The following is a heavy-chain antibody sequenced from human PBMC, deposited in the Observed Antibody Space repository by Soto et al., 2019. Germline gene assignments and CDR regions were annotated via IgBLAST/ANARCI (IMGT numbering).Heavy chain of an antibody. Sequence: ETLSLTCAFYGLSFSGYYWTWIRQPPGTGLEWIGEINHSGSTNYNPSLKSRVTIPVDTSKNQFSLKLSSVTAADTAVYYCARLTDCGGDCPLFDYWGQGTLVTVSS. CDR3: ARLTDCGGDCPLFDY. CDR1: GLSFSGYY. CDR2: INHSGST. V-gene: IGHV4-34*01. J-gene: IGHJ4*02. D-gene: IGHD2-21*02.